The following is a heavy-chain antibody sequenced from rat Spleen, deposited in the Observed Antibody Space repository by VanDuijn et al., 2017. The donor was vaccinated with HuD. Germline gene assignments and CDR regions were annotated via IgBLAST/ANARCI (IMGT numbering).Heavy chain of an antibody. J-gene: IGHJ3*01. Sequence: QVQLKESGPGLVQPSQTLSLTCTVSGFSLTSNGVSWVRQPPGKGLEWIAAISIGGSTYYNSALKSRLSISRDTSKSQVFLKMNSLQTEDTAIYFCTRGTEAAISTSFAYWGQGTLVTVSS. V-gene: IGHV2S12*01. CDR1: GFSLTSNG. CDR2: ISIGGST. CDR3: TRGTEAAISTSFAY. D-gene: IGHD1-2*01.